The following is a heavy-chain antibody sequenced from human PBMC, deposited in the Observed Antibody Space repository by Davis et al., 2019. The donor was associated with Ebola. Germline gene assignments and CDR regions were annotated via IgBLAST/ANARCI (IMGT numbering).Heavy chain of an antibody. CDR2: ISASGGST. D-gene: IGHD5-12*01. V-gene: IGHV3-23*01. J-gene: IGHJ6*02. CDR1: GFTFSTYA. CDR3: AATIMNHYYGMDV. Sequence: PGGSLRLSCAASGFTFSTYAMSWVRQAPGKGLEWVSGISASGGSTYYTDSVKGRFSISRDNSKNTLYLQVNSLRAEDTAVYYCAATIMNHYYGMDVWGQGTTVTVSS.